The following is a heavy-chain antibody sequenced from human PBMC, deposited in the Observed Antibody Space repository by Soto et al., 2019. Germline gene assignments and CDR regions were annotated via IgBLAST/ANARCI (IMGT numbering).Heavy chain of an antibody. CDR1: GFTFSSYW. Sequence: PGGSLRLSCAASGFTFSSYWINWVRQAPGKGLVWVANIKQDGSEKYYVDSVKGRFTISRDSAENSVYLQMHSLRAEDTAVYYCAASPDYGPQFDFWGQGSLVTVSS. CDR3: AASPDYGPQFDF. J-gene: IGHJ4*02. V-gene: IGHV3-7*01. CDR2: IKQDGSEK. D-gene: IGHD4-17*01.